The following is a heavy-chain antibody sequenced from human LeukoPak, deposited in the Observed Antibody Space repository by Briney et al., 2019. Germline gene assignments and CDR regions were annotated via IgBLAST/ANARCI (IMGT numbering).Heavy chain of an antibody. V-gene: IGHV4-30-4*08. Sequence: SSETLSLTCTVSGGSISSGDYYWSWLRQPPWKGLEWIGYIYYSGSTYYNSSLKRRVTISVDTSKNQFSLKLSSLTAADTAVYACDRVDTLGYDFWAWGQGTLVTVSS. CDR1: GGSISSGDYY. CDR2: IYYSGST. CDR3: DRVDTLGYDFWA. J-gene: IGHJ5*02. D-gene: IGHD3-3*01.